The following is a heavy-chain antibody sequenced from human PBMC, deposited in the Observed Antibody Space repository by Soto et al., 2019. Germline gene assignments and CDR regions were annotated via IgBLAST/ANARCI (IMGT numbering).Heavy chain of an antibody. J-gene: IGHJ6*02. CDR2: ISGSGGST. CDR3: AKDRSSSGWYGVTYYYGMDV. D-gene: IGHD6-19*01. Sequence: EVQLLESGGGLVQPGGSLRLSCAASGSTFSSYAMSWVRQAPGKGLEWVSAISGSGGSTYYADSVKGRFTISRDNSKNTLYLQMNSLRAEDTAVYYCAKDRSSSGWYGVTYYYGMDVWGQGTTVTVSS. V-gene: IGHV3-23*01. CDR1: GSTFSSYA.